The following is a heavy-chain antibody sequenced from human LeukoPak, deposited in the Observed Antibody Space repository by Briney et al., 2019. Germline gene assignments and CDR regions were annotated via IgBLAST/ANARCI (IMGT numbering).Heavy chain of an antibody. Sequence: ASVKVSCKASGYTFTSYDINWVRQATGQGLEWMGWMNPNSGNTGYAQKFQGRVTITRNTSISTAYMELSSLRSEDTAVYYCARGGSPLGYCSSTSCYEGDNWFDPWAREPWSPSPQ. J-gene: IGHJ5*02. D-gene: IGHD2-2*01. CDR1: GYTFTSYD. CDR3: ARGGSPLGYCSSTSCYEGDNWFDP. V-gene: IGHV1-8*03. CDR2: MNPNSGNT.